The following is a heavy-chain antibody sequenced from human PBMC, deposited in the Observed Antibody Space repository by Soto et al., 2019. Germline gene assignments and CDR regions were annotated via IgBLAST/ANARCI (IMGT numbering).Heavy chain of an antibody. D-gene: IGHD2-2*01. Sequence: GASVKVSCKASGYTFTSYYMKWVREAPGQGLEWMGIINPSGGSTSYAQRFQGRVTMTRDTSTSTVYMELSSLRSEDTAVYYCARGGYCSSTSCPGFDPWGQGTLVTVYS. J-gene: IGHJ5*02. V-gene: IGHV1-46*01. CDR3: ARGGYCSSTSCPGFDP. CDR1: GYTFTSYY. CDR2: INPSGGST.